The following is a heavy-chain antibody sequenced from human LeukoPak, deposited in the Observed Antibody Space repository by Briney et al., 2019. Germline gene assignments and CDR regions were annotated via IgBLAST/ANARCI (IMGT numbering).Heavy chain of an antibody. D-gene: IGHD5-18*01. V-gene: IGHV4-4*02. CDR3: ARAVSGYSYGYSSV. J-gene: IGHJ6*02. Sequence: PSETLSLTCAVSGGSISSSNWWSWVRQSPGKGLEWIGEIHHRGSTNYNPSLTSRVTMSVDKSKNQFSLQLSSVTAADTAVYYCARAVSGYSYGYSSVWGQGTTVTVSS. CDR1: GGSISSSNW. CDR2: IHHRGST.